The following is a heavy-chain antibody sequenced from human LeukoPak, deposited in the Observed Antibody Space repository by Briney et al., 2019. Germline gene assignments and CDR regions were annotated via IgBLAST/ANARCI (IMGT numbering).Heavy chain of an antibody. CDR2: INWNSDSI. D-gene: IGHD1-26*01. Sequence: GGSLRLSCAVSGFTFDDYAMHWVRQVPGKGLEWVSGINWNSDSIGYADSVKGRFTISRDNAKNSLYLQMNSQRDDDMALYYCARGNSGSYSQDWFDPWGQGTLVTVSS. V-gene: IGHV3-9*03. J-gene: IGHJ5*02. CDR3: ARGNSGSYSQDWFDP. CDR1: GFTFDDYA.